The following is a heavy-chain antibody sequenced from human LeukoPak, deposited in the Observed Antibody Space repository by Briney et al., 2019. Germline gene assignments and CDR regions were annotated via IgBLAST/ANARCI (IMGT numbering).Heavy chain of an antibody. CDR1: GFTFSDYY. CDR3: ARALRWEYAFDT. J-gene: IGHJ3*02. Sequence: GGSLRLSCTASGFTFSDYYMSWIRQPPGKGLEWVSYISSTGGGINVYYAESVKARFTISRDNAKDSLFLEMYSLRADDTAVYYCARALRWEYAFDTRGQGTTVTVSS. D-gene: IGHD4-23*01. V-gene: IGHV3-11*01. CDR2: ISSTGGGINV.